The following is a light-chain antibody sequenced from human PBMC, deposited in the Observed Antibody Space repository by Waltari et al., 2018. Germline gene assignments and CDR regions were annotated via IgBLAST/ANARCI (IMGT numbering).Light chain of an antibody. J-gene: IGKJ2*01. CDR2: DTS. CDR3: QQYYNFPHT. V-gene: IGKV1D-8*01. CDR1: QGISSH. Sequence: VIWVTQSPSLLSASPGDRAPISCRVSQGISSHLAWYQQKPGKAPDLLIYDTSTLQSGVPSRFSGSGSGTDFTLTISSLQSEDFATYCCQQYYNFPHTFGQGTKLEI.